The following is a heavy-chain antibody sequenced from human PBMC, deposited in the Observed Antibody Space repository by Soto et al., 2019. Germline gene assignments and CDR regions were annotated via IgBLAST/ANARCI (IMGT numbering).Heavy chain of an antibody. Sequence: GESLKISCKASGYSFTSYWIGWVRQMPGKGLEWMGIIYPGDSDTRYSPSFQGQVTLSGDKSISTAYLQWSSLKASDTAIYYCARLSGYARDYYYGVDVWGQGTTVTVSS. J-gene: IGHJ6*02. CDR1: GYSFTSYW. V-gene: IGHV5-51*01. D-gene: IGHD5-12*01. CDR2: IYPGDSDT. CDR3: ARLSGYARDYYYGVDV.